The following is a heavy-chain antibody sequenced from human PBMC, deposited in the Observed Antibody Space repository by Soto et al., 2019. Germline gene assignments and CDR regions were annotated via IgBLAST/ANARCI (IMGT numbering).Heavy chain of an antibody. Sequence: SETLSLTCTVSSGSISFYYWSWIRQPPGKGLEWIGYIDYAVSVKSRIVITPDTSRNQLSLQLTSVTPEDTAVYFCARDGSGFHWYFDLWGRGTLVTVSS. CDR2: IDYAV. CDR3: ARDGSGFHWYFDL. V-gene: IGHV4-59*12. CDR1: SGSISFYY. J-gene: IGHJ2*01. D-gene: IGHD6-19*01.